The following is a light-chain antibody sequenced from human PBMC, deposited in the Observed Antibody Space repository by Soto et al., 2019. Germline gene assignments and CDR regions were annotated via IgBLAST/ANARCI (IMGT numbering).Light chain of an antibody. V-gene: IGKV1-5*03. CDR2: KAS. CDR1: QSISGW. CDR3: QQYNNYGSWT. Sequence: DIQMTQSPSTLSASVGDRVTITCRASQSISGWLAWYQQKPGKAPKLLIYKASSLESAVPSRFSRSRSGTEFTLTISSLQPDDFATYYCQQYNNYGSWTFGQGTKVEIK. J-gene: IGKJ1*01.